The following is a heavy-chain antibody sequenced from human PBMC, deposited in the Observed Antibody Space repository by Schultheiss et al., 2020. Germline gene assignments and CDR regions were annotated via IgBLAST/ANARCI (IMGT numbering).Heavy chain of an antibody. V-gene: IGHV3-21*01. Sequence: GGSLRLSCAASGFTFSSYSMNWVRQAPGKGLEWVSSISSSSSYIYYADSVKGRFTISRDNAKNSLYLQMNSLRAEDTAVYYCARGEGLWFGEALDVWGQGTTVTVSS. CDR1: GFTFSSYS. CDR3: ARGEGLWFGEALDV. D-gene: IGHD3-10*01. J-gene: IGHJ6*02. CDR2: ISSSSSYI.